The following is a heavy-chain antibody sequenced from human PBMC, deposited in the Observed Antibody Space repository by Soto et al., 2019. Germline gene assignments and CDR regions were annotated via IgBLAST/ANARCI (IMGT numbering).Heavy chain of an antibody. CDR1: GFTFSSYS. D-gene: IGHD6-13*01. CDR2: ISSSSSYI. V-gene: IGHV3-21*01. Sequence: GGSLRLSCAASGFTFSSYSMNWVRQAPGKGLEWVSSISSSSSYIYYADSVKGRFTISRDNAKNSLYLQMNSLRAEDTAVYYCARPGYSSSWYDYYYYGMDVWGQGTTVTVSS. J-gene: IGHJ6*02. CDR3: ARPGYSSSWYDYYYYGMDV.